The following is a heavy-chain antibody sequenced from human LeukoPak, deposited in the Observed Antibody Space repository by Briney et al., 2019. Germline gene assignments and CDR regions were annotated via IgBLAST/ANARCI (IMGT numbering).Heavy chain of an antibody. CDR2: IKQDGSEK. Sequence: GGSLRLSCAASGFPFRNYWMTWFRQAPGKGLEWVANIKQDGSEKYYVDSVKGRFTISRDNAKNSLYLQMNSLRGEDTAVYYCARDPRGFTFVGMDVWGKGTTVTVSS. V-gene: IGHV3-7*01. J-gene: IGHJ6*04. CDR1: GFPFRNYW. CDR3: ARDPRGFTFVGMDV. D-gene: IGHD3-16*01.